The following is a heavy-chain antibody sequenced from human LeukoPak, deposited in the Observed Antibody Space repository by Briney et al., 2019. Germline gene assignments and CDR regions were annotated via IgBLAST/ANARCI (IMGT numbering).Heavy chain of an antibody. V-gene: IGHV1-69*04. Sequence: GASVKVSCKASGGTFSSYAISWVRQAPGQGLEWMGRIIPILGIANYAQKFQGRVTITADKSTSTAYMELSSLRSEDTAVYYCARDRGDGYNGPGSYGMDVWGQGTTVTVSS. CDR3: ARDRGDGYNGPGSYGMDV. CDR1: GGTFSSYA. D-gene: IGHD5-24*01. CDR2: IIPILGIA. J-gene: IGHJ6*02.